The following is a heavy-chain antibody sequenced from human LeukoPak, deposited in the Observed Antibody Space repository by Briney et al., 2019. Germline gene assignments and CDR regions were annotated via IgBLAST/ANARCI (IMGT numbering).Heavy chain of an antibody. J-gene: IGHJ4*02. D-gene: IGHD3-22*01. CDR1: GFTFSSDW. CDR3: ARVLLFFGSGYALDY. Sequence: AGGSLRLSCVASGFTFSSDWMTWVRQAPGKGLEWVANIKTDGSLTYYVDSVKGRFTISRDNAKNSLYLQMNSLRAEDTAVYYCARVLLFFGSGYALDYWGQGTLVTVSS. V-gene: IGHV3-7*01. CDR2: IKTDGSLT.